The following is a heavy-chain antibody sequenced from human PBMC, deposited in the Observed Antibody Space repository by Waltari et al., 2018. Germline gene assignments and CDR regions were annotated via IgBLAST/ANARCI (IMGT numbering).Heavy chain of an antibody. V-gene: IGHV4-59*01. J-gene: IGHJ4*02. CDR3: ARDSVRATRTRARFDL. CDR2: SYHSGNT. CDR1: GDSFNIYY. Sequence: QVQLQESCPGLVKPSETLSLTCTVSGDSFNIYYWNWIRQPPGKGLEWSGYSYHSGNTKYNPSLESRVTISVDTDKSQFSLIVTSVTSAETAGYFCARDSVRATRTRARFDLWGQGTLVTVSS.